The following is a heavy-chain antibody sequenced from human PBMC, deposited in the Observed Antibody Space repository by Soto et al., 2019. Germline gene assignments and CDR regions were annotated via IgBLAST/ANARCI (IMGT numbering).Heavy chain of an antibody. CDR3: AKEGSRFGDFVFDY. V-gene: IGHV3-30*18. D-gene: IGHD3-10*01. Sequence: GGSLRLSCAASGFTFSSYGMHWDRQAPGKGLEWVAVISYDGSNKYYADSVKGRFTISRDNSKNTLYLQMNSLRAEDTAVYYCAKEGSRFGDFVFDYWGQGTLVTVSS. CDR1: GFTFSSYG. CDR2: ISYDGSNK. J-gene: IGHJ4*02.